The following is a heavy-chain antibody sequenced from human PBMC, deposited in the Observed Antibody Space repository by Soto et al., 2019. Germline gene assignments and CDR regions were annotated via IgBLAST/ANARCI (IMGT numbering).Heavy chain of an antibody. D-gene: IGHD2-21*01. CDR1: GYTFSAYP. V-gene: IGHV1-3*04. CDR3: ARPLYGDVSPYDF. CDR2: IHTGSGNT. J-gene: IGHJ4*02. Sequence: QVQLVQSGAEVKKPGASVRISCKSSGYTFSAYPIHWVRQAPGQGLEWMGRIHTGSGNTQYSQKTQGRVTITWDKSSITAFMDLSNLSSEDTAVYYCARPLYGDVSPYDFWGQGTLVTVSS.